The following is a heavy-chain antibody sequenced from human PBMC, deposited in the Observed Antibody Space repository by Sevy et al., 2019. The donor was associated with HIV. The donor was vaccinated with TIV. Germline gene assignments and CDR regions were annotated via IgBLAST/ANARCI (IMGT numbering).Heavy chain of an antibody. CDR1: GGSITSLY. D-gene: IGHD1-26*01. J-gene: IGHJ4*02. CDR2: IYYNGHI. CDR3: AGENAWGRGYS. Sequence: SETLSLTCTVSGGSITSLYWNWSRQPPGKGLEWIANIYYNGHINYNPALKSRVTLSLDTSKNQFSLRLSSVNAADTAMYYCAGENAWGRGYSWGQGTLVTVSS. V-gene: IGHV4-59*08.